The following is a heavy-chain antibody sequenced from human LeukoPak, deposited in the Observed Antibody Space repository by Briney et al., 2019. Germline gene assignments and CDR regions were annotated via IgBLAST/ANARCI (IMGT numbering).Heavy chain of an antibody. D-gene: IGHD5-12*01. CDR1: RFTLSGYY. J-gene: IGHJ3*02. CDR2: MNFNNGGT. CDR3: AREGSSGQDWYAFDI. V-gene: IGHV1-2*02. Sequence: ASVRVSCKASRFTLSGYYVQWVRQAPGQGLEWVGWMNFNNGGTRYAPKFQGRVTMTRDTSISTAYMELNSLRSDDTAMYYCAREGSSGQDWYAFDIWGQETMVTVSS.